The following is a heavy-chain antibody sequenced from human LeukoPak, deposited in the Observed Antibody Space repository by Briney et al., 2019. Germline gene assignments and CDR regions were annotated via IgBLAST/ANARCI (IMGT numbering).Heavy chain of an antibody. CDR2: IYTSGST. Sequence: SETLSLTCTVSGGSISSYYWSWIRQPPGKGLEWIGYIYTSGSTNYNPSLKSRVTISVDTSKNQFSLKLSSVTAADTAVYYRARLYYAVDGTGYYYYYMDVWGKGTTVTVSS. CDR1: GGSISSYY. J-gene: IGHJ6*03. V-gene: IGHV4-4*09. CDR3: ARLYYAVDGTGYYYYYMDV. D-gene: IGHD6-19*01.